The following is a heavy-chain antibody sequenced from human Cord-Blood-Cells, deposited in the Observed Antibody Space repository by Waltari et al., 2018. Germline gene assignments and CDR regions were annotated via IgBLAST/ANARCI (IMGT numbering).Heavy chain of an antibody. J-gene: IGHJ4*02. CDR1: GGSFSGYY. CDR3: AREGEYCSSTSCYGVDY. CDR2: INHSGST. D-gene: IGHD2-2*01. Sequence: QVQLQQWGAGLLKPSETLSLTCAVYGGSFSGYYWSWIRQPRGKGLEWIGEINHSGSTNYNPSLKSRVTISVDTSKNQFSLKLSSVTAADTAVYYCAREGEYCSSTSCYGVDYWGQGTLVTVSS. V-gene: IGHV4-34*01.